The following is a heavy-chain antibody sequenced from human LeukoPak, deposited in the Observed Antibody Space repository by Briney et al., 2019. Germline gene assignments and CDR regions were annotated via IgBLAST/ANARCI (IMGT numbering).Heavy chain of an antibody. CDR2: IYSSGST. CDR1: GASVSGSPYY. J-gene: IGHJ4*02. V-gene: IGHV4-39*01. D-gene: IGHD1-26*01. Sequence: SETLSLTCTVSGASVSGSPYYWGWIRQPPGKGLEWIASIYSSGSTYYNASLQSRVTISIETSKNQISLRLNSVTAADTAIYYCAKSGGYGLIDYWGQGTLVTVSS. CDR3: AKSGGYGLIDY.